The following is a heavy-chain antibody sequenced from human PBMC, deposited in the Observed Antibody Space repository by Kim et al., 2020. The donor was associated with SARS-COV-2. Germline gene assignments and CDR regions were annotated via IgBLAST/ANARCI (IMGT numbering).Heavy chain of an antibody. CDR3: SKDLTTYYDSSQLAFDL. CDR2: ISTTSGHI. D-gene: IGHD3-22*01. Sequence: GGSLRLSCAASGFMFSDYYMSWIRQAPGKGLEWVSYISTTSGHIYYSAAVKGRFTVSRNNAKKSLFLQMNSLRVEDTAMYYCSKDLTTYYDSSQLAFDLWGQGTMVSVSS. CDR1: GFMFSDYY. J-gene: IGHJ3*01. V-gene: IGHV3-11*01.